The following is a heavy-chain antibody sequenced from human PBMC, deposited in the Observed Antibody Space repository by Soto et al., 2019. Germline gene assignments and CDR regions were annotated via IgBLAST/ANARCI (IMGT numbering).Heavy chain of an antibody. CDR1: GFTFSSYA. CDR3: ARDREVVVASDAFDI. Sequence: QVQLVESGGGVVQPGRSLRLSCAASGFTFSSYAMHWVRQAPGKGLEWVAVISYDGSNKYYADSVKGRFTISRDNSKNTLYLQMNRLRAEDTAVYYCARDREVVVASDAFDIWGQGTMVTVSS. D-gene: IGHD2-21*01. V-gene: IGHV3-30-3*01. J-gene: IGHJ3*02. CDR2: ISYDGSNK.